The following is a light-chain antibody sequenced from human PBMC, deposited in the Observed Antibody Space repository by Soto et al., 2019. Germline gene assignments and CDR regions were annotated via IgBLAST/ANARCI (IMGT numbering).Light chain of an antibody. CDR2: EGS. J-gene: IGLJ1*01. Sequence: QSVLTQPASVSGSPGQSITISCTGTSSDVGSYNLVSWYQQHPGKAPKLMIYEGSKRPSGVSNRSSGSKSGNTASLTISGLQAEDEADYYCCSYAGSSYVFGTGTKVTVL. V-gene: IGLV2-23*01. CDR3: CSYAGSSYV. CDR1: SSDVGSYNL.